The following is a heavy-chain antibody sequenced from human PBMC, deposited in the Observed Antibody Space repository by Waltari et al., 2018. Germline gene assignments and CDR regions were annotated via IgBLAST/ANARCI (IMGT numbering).Heavy chain of an antibody. D-gene: IGHD6-19*01. J-gene: IGHJ4*02. CDR3: ARLTVGQQWSRD. CDR1: DVSISTSDYS. Sequence: QVQLQESGPGLVKPSETLSVTCNVSDVSISTSDYSCAWIRPPPGKGLDWMGTTHSSGVTWTKPSLKSRLTISIDTSNNHFDLTLTSVTAADTAVYYCARLTVGQQWSRDWGQGALVVVSS. CDR2: THSSGVT. V-gene: IGHV4-39*07.